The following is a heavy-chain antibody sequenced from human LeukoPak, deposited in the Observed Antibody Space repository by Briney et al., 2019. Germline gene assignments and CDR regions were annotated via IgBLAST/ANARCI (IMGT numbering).Heavy chain of an antibody. Sequence: PGGSLRLSCAASGITFTSYRMHWVRQAPGMGLVWVSHINSDGRNSSYVDSVTGRCTISRDNDKNTLYLQMNSLRPEDTAVYYCALRPTGTLVRDGDYWGQGTLVTVS. CDR1: GITFTSYR. J-gene: IGHJ4*02. CDR2: INSDGRNS. CDR3: ALRPTGTLVRDGDY. V-gene: IGHV3-74*01. D-gene: IGHD1-14*01.